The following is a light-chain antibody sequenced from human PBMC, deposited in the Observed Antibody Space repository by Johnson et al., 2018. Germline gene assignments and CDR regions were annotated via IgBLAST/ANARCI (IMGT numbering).Light chain of an antibody. V-gene: IGLV1-51*02. CDR2: ENN. Sequence: QSVLTQPPSVSAAPGQKVTISCSGSSSNIGNNYVSWYQQLPGTAPKLLIYENNKRPSGIPDRFSGSKSGTSATLALTGLQTGDEADYYCGTWDSSLNAGDVVWSGTKVTGL. CDR3: GTWDSSLNAGDV. J-gene: IGLJ1*01. CDR1: SSNIGNNY.